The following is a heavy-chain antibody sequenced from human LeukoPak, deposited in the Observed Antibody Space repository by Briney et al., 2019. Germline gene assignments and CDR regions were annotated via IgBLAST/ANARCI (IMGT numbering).Heavy chain of an antibody. Sequence: GSSVKVSCKTSGYTFTPYYIHWVRQAPGQGLEGMGWINTISGGTNSGQNFQGGVTMTRDTSISTAYMEVRRLTSDDTAIYYCARGVKDMLMAGNWFDPWGQGTLVTVSS. D-gene: IGHD2-8*01. CDR2: INTISGGT. CDR1: GYTFTPYY. V-gene: IGHV1-2*02. CDR3: ARGVKDMLMAGNWFDP. J-gene: IGHJ5*02.